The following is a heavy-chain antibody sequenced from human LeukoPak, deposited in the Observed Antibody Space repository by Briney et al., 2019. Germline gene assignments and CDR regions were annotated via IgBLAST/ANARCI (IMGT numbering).Heavy chain of an antibody. Sequence: PGRSLRLSCAASGFTFSSYAMHWARQAPGKGLEWVAVISYDGSNKYYADSVKGRFTISRDNSKNTLYLQMNSLRAEDTAVYYCARYEGSGWFDYWGQGTLVTVSS. CDR2: ISYDGSNK. CDR1: GFTFSSYA. V-gene: IGHV3-30*04. J-gene: IGHJ4*02. D-gene: IGHD6-19*01. CDR3: ARYEGSGWFDY.